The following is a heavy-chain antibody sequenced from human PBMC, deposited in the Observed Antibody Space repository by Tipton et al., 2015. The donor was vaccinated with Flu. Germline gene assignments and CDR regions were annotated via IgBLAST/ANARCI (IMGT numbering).Heavy chain of an antibody. CDR3: ARLRTPVVTPREAFDS. D-gene: IGHD4-23*01. J-gene: IGHJ3*02. V-gene: IGHV5-51*03. Sequence: QLVQSGAEVKKAGESLKISCKGSGYTFSNDWIGWVRQRPGKGLEWMGIIYPGDTDTRYGPSFQGQVTISVDKSISTSYLHWRSLKASDTAIYFYARLRTPVVTPREAFDSWCQGPLVTVSS. CDR1: GYTFSNDW. CDR2: IYPGDTDT.